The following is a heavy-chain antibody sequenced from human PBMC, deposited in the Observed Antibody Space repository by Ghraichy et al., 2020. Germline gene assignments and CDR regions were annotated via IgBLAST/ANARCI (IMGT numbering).Heavy chain of an antibody. Sequence: ASVKVSCKASGYTFSTHGINWVRQAPGQGLEWMGWISGYNGNTKYAQNVQGRVTMTTDTSTSTAYMELRSLRSDDTAVYYCARAPVVTSWGERLYYYKDVWGKGTTVTV. CDR2: ISGYNGNT. J-gene: IGHJ6*03. D-gene: IGHD2-15*01. CDR3: ARAPVVTSWGERLYYYKDV. CDR1: GYTFSTHG. V-gene: IGHV1-18*01.